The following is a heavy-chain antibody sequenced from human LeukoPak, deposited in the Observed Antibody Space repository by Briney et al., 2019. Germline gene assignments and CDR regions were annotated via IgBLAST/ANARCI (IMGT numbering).Heavy chain of an antibody. Sequence: PGGPLRLSCAASGFTFSDHYMIWIRQAPGKGLECVSYISSSGRNIYYADSVKGRFTISRDNAKNSLYLQMNSLRAEDTAVYYCATEYASGRNYYYYMDVWGKGTTVTVSS. V-gene: IGHV3-11*04. J-gene: IGHJ6*03. CDR1: GFTFSDHY. D-gene: IGHD3-10*01. CDR3: ATEYASGRNYYYYMDV. CDR2: ISSSGRNI.